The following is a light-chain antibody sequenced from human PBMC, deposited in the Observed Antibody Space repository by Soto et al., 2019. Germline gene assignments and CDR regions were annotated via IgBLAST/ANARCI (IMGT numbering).Light chain of an antibody. CDR1: SNDVGGYNY. J-gene: IGLJ2*01. CDR2: DVT. Sequence: QAVVTQPASVSGSPGQSVTISCTGTSNDVGGYNYVSWYQHHPGKAPKLMIYDVTNRPSGVSNRFSGSKSGNTASLTISGLQAEDEGDYYCSSYTSANTLIFGGGTKLTVL. V-gene: IGLV2-14*03. CDR3: SSYTSANTLI.